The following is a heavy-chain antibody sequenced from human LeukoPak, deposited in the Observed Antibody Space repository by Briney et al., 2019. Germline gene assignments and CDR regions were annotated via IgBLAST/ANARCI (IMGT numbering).Heavy chain of an antibody. CDR1: GFTFSSYA. CDR2: ISGSGGST. CDR3: AKDRGGNWYFDL. D-gene: IGHD2-15*01. J-gene: IGHJ2*01. Sequence: GGSLRLSCAASGFTFSSYAMSWVRQAPGKGLEWVSAISGSGGSTYYADSVKGRFTISRDNSKNTLYLQMDSLRAEDTAVYYCAKDRGGNWYFDLWGRGTLVTVSS. V-gene: IGHV3-23*01.